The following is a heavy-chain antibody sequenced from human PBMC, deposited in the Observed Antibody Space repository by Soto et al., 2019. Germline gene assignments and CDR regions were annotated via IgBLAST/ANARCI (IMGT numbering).Heavy chain of an antibody. CDR3: AKKGRPVHRSNYYYYGMYV. Sequence: GSLRLSFAASGFTLSTYAMRWVLQAPLKGLKWGVAMSGIGGSTYYSDFLKVRLKIFRDNSKNTMYIQMNSLGAEDTAVYYCAKKGRPVHRSNYYYYGMYVWGQGTTVPASS. CDR2: MSGIGGST. V-gene: IGHV3-23*01. CDR1: GFTLSTYA. J-gene: IGHJ6*01. D-gene: IGHD1-1*01.